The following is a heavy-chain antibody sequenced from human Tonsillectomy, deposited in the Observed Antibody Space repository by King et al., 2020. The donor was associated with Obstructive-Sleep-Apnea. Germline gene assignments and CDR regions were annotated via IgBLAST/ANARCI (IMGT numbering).Heavy chain of an antibody. CDR1: GFTFCSYW. CDR3: AKVCAATHYDFLNGYYPPIDY. V-gene: IGHV3-7*03. Sequence: QRVQSGGGLFQPGGSLRLSCAASGFTFCSYWMIWVRQAPGKGRWCVANIKQDGSEKYYVDSVRGRFTISRDNTKNSLYLQMNSLRSEDTAMYYCAKVCAATHYDFLNGYYPPIDYWGQGTLVTVSS. J-gene: IGHJ4*02. CDR2: IKQDGSEK. D-gene: IGHD3-3*01.